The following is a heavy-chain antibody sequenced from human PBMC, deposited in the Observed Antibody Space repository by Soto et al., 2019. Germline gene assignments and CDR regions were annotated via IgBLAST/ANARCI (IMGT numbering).Heavy chain of an antibody. CDR2: IYFSGST. J-gene: IGHJ4*02. V-gene: IGHV4-59*13. Sequence: PSETLSLTCAVSGASISSYYWSWIRQTPEKGLEWIGYIYFSGSTNYNPSLTIRDTISVDKSKNQFSLKLNSVTAADTAVYYCARVDYDSVWGSYRYTVPGAFDYWGQGALVTVSS. D-gene: IGHD3-16*02. CDR3: ARVDYDSVWGSYRYTVPGAFDY. CDR1: GASISSYY.